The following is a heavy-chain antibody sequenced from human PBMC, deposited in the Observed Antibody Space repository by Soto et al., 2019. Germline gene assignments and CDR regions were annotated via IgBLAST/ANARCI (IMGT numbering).Heavy chain of an antibody. CDR3: ARSYRRYCSGGSCYSYYYYYMDV. V-gene: IGHV4-59*01. Sequence: QVQLQESGPGLVKPSETLSLTCTVSGGSISSYYRSWIRQPPGKGLEWIGYIYYSGSTNYNPSLKSRVTISVDTSKNQFSLKLSSVTAADTAVYYCARSYRRYCSGGSCYSYYYYYMDVWGKGTTVTVSS. CDR1: GGSISSYY. D-gene: IGHD2-15*01. J-gene: IGHJ6*03. CDR2: IYYSGST.